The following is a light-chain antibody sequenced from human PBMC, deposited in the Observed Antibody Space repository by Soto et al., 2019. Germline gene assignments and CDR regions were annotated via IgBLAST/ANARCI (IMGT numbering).Light chain of an antibody. J-gene: IGLJ1*01. CDR2: EAS. CDR1: STDFVSYNR. CDR3: SLYTSENTYV. Sequence: AQPPSVSGSPGQSVTISCTGTSTDFVSYNRVSWYQQPPDTAPKLMIYEASNRPSGVPDRFSGSKSGNTASLTISGLQAADEADYYCSLYTSENTYVFGTGTKVTVL. V-gene: IGLV2-18*01.